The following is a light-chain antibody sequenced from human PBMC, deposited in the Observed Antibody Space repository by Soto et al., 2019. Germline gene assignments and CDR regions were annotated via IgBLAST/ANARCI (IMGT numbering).Light chain of an antibody. CDR3: FSYTSSGTYV. J-gene: IGLJ1*01. CDR2: EVS. CDR1: SSDVGNYKY. V-gene: IGLV2-14*01. Sequence: QSVLTQPASVSGSPGQPSTISCTGTSSDVGNYKYVSWYQQHPGKAPKLMIYEVSNRPSGVSNRFSGSKSGNTASLTISGLQAEDETDYYCFSYTSSGTYVFGTGTKVTVL.